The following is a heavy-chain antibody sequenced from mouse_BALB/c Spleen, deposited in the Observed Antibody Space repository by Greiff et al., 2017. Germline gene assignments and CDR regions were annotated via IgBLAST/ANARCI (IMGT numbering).Heavy chain of an antibody. CDR1: GFTFSSYG. Sequence: EVMLVESGGGLVQPGGSLKLSCAASGFTFSSYGMSWVRQTPDKRLELVATINSNGGSTYYPDSVKGRFTISRDNAKNTLYLQMSSLKSEDTAMYYCARADYYGSSYDAMDYWGQGTSVTVSS. J-gene: IGHJ4*01. CDR3: ARADYYGSSYDAMDY. D-gene: IGHD1-1*01. V-gene: IGHV5-6-3*01. CDR2: INSNGGST.